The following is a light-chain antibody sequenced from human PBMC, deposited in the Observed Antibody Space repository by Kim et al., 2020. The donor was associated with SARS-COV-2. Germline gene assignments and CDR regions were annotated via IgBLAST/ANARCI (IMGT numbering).Light chain of an antibody. CDR3: QQYGGSPLT. V-gene: IGKV3-20*01. CDR1: QSIGSSY. Sequence: EIVLTPSPGTLSLSPGERATLSCRASQSIGSSYLAWYQQKPGQAPRLLIYDASNRATDIPDRFSGSGSGTDFTLTISRLEPEDYAVYFCQQYGGSPLTFGGGTKVEI. J-gene: IGKJ4*01. CDR2: DAS.